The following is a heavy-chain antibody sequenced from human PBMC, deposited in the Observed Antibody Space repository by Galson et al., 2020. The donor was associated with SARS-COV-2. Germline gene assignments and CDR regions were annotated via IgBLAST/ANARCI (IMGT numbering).Heavy chain of an antibody. CDR3: ARRLDRITMVRGVTNEVRSYWYFDL. CDR2: INHSGST. Sequence: SETLSLTCAVYGGSFSGYYWSWIRQPPGKGLEWIGEINHSGSTNYNPSLKSRVTISVDTSKNQFSLKLSSVPAADTAVYYCARRLDRITMVRGVTNEVRSYWYFDLWGRGTLVTVSS. CDR1: GGSFSGYY. J-gene: IGHJ2*01. V-gene: IGHV4-34*01. D-gene: IGHD3-10*01.